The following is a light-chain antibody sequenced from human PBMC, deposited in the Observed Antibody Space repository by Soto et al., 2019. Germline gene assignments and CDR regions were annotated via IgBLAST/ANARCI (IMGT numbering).Light chain of an antibody. V-gene: IGKV1-8*01. CDR1: QGLSSY. CDR3: QQYYSYPFT. Sequence: AIRMTQSPSSFSASTGDKVTITCRASQGLSSYLAWYQQKPGNAPKLLIYAASTLQSGVPSRFSGGGSGADFALTIASLQYKDSATYYCQQYYSYPFTFGQGTNLEIK. CDR2: AAS. J-gene: IGKJ2*01.